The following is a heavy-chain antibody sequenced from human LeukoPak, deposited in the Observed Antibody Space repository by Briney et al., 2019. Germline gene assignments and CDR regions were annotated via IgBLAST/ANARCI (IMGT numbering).Heavy chain of an antibody. V-gene: IGHV3-66*02. CDR2: IYSGGST. CDR3: ARGPVEMAITIDY. D-gene: IGHD5-24*01. CDR1: GFTVSSNY. Sequence: GGSLRLSCAASGFTVSSNYMSWVRQAPGKGLEWVSVIYSGGSTYYADSVKGRFTISRDNSKNTLYLQMNSLRAEDTAVYYCARGPVEMAITIDYWGQGTLVTVSS. J-gene: IGHJ4*02.